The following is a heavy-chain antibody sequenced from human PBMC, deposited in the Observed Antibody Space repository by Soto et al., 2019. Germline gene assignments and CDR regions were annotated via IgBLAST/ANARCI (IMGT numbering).Heavy chain of an antibody. CDR2: INHSGST. D-gene: IGHD2-15*01. J-gene: IGHJ6*02. Sequence: SETLSLTCAVYGGSFSGYYWSWIRQPPGKGLECIGDINHSGSTNYNPSIKSRVTISLDTSKNQFSLKLSSVTAADTAVYYCARCAYHCSGDSCYTQYYYYGMDVWGQGTTVTVS. CDR3: ARCAYHCSGDSCYTQYYYYGMDV. CDR1: GGSFSGYY. V-gene: IGHV4-34*01.